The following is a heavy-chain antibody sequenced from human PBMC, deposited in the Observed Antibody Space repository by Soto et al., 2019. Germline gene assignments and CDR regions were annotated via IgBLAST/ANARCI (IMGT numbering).Heavy chain of an antibody. V-gene: IGHV2-26*01. D-gene: IGHD6-19*01. CDR3: ARRHLAVAVRPLFDP. Sequence: QVTLKESGPVLVKPTETLTLRCTVSGLSISDSEMGVSWIRQPPGKALEWLAHIDSSGEKSYMTFLKSRLTISKDTSKSQIVLIMPNMDPADTGTYYCARRHLAVAVRPLFDPWGQGILVTVSS. CDR1: GLSISDSEMG. CDR2: IDSSGEK. J-gene: IGHJ5*02.